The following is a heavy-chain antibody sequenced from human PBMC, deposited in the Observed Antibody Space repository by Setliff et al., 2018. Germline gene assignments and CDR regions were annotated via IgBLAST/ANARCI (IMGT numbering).Heavy chain of an antibody. CDR2: ITVSGHTT. J-gene: IGHJ5*02. CDR3: SRDPNGDYVGAFDP. CDR1: AFTFNKYA. Sequence: PGGSLRLSCAASAFTFNKYAVTWLRQAPGKGLEWASSITVSGHTTYADSVEGRFSISRDNSRNTLYLQMNSLRAEDTASYFCSRDPNGDYVGAFDPWGQGILVTVSS. V-gene: IGHV3-23*01. D-gene: IGHD4-17*01.